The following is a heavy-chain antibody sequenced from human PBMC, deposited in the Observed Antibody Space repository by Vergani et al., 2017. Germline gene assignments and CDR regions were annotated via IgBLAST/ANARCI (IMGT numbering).Heavy chain of an antibody. V-gene: IGHV5-51*01. D-gene: IGHD2-21*01. CDR3: TRHVPCGDGACLHFDH. CDR1: ESSFISNE. J-gene: IGHJ4*02. CDR2: INPIDSKI. Sequence: EVMLVQSGAEVKKPGESLKISCKYSESSFISNEIAWVRQMSGKGLQWMGNINPIDSKIAYSTSFQGQAIMSLDKSMTTAYLQWRSLKASDTAIYYFTRHVPCGDGACLHFDHWGQGTQVTVSS.